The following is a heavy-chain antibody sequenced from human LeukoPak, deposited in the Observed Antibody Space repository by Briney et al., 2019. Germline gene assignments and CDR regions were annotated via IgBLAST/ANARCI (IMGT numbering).Heavy chain of an antibody. Sequence: PSQTLSLTCTVSGGSISSGDYYLSWIRQPPGKGLEWIGYIYYSGSTYYNPSLKSRVTISVDTSKNQFSLKLSSVTAADTAVYYCARDHWSYCWFDPWGQGTLVTVSS. CDR3: ARDHWSYCWFDP. J-gene: IGHJ5*02. CDR2: IYYSGST. V-gene: IGHV4-30-4*08. CDR1: GGSISSGDYY. D-gene: IGHD1-26*01.